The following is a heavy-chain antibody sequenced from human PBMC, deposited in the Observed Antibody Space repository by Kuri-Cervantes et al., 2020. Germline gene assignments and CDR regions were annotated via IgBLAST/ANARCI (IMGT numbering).Heavy chain of an antibody. V-gene: IGHV3-23*01. CDR2: ISTSGGGT. CDR1: GFTFSSYA. CDR3: AKNGQWPTYDS. D-gene: IGHD3-16*01. J-gene: IGHJ5*02. Sequence: GGSLRLSCAASGFTFSSYAMSWARQAPGEGLEWVSAISTSGGGTYCADSVKGRFTISRDNSKNTLYLQMSSLRAEDTAVYYCAKNGQWPTYDSWGQGTLVTVSS.